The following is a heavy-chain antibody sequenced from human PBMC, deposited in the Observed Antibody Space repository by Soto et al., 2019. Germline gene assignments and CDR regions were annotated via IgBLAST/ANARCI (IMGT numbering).Heavy chain of an antibody. CDR1: GGSISSYY. V-gene: IGHV4-59*08. D-gene: IGHD5-12*01. CDR2: IYYSGST. CDR3: ARMEVATIAVDY. J-gene: IGHJ4*02. Sequence: SETLSLTCTVSGGSISSYYWSWIRQPPGKGLEWIGYIYYSGSTNYNPSPKSRVTISVDTSKNQFSLKLSSVTAADTAVYYCARMEVATIAVDYWGQATLVTVSS.